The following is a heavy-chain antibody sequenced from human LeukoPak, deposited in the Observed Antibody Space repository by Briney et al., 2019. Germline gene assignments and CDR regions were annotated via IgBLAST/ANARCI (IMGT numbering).Heavy chain of an antibody. CDR3: ARGMVVTAIRSVYFDY. CDR1: VYTFTAYY. CDR2: INPNSGGT. J-gene: IGHJ4*02. V-gene: IGHV1-2*02. Sequence: SVKPSCEASVYTFTAYYIHWVRHAPGQGIEWMGWINPNSGGTNYEQKFHGRVTMSSDTSISTAYMELSRLRSDDTAVYYCARGMVVTAIRSVYFDYWGQGTLVTVS. D-gene: IGHD2-21*02.